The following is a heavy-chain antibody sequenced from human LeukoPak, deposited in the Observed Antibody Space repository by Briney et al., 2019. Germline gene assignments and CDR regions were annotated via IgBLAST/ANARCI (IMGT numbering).Heavy chain of an antibody. CDR1: GFTFGDYA. J-gene: IGHJ6*04. D-gene: IGHD3-10*02. Sequence: GGSLRLSCTASGFTFGDYAISWVRQAPGKGLEWVSVISSSSSYIYYADSVKGRFTISRDNAKNSLYLQMNSLRAEDTAVYYCAELGITMIGGVWGKGTTVTISS. CDR3: AELGITMIGGV. CDR2: ISSSSSYI. V-gene: IGHV3-21*01.